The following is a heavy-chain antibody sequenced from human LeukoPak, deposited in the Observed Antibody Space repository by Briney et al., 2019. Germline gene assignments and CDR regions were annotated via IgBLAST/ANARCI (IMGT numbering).Heavy chain of an antibody. Sequence: GGSLRLSCAASGFTFSSHWMHWVRHAPGKGLVWVSRINSGGSSTSYADSVKGRFTISRGNAKNTLYVQMNSLRAEDTAVYYCARVAYSSSWYIDYWGQGTLVTVSS. CDR3: ARVAYSSSWYIDY. V-gene: IGHV3-74*01. CDR1: GFTFSSHW. D-gene: IGHD6-13*01. CDR2: INSGGSST. J-gene: IGHJ4*02.